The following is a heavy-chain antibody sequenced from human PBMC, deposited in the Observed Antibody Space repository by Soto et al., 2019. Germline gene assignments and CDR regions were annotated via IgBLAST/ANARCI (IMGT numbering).Heavy chain of an antibody. J-gene: IGHJ6*02. Sequence: SETLSLTCTVSGGFVNSDTHSWSWIRQTPGKRLEWIGFIYSGGSTKNPSLRSRVTISVDTSKNQFSLKLSSVTAADTAVYYCARERGYSYGSDYGMDVWGQGTTVTVSS. CDR3: ARERGYSYGSDYGMDV. CDR1: GGFVNSDTHS. D-gene: IGHD5-18*01. V-gene: IGHV4-61*01. CDR2: IYSGGST.